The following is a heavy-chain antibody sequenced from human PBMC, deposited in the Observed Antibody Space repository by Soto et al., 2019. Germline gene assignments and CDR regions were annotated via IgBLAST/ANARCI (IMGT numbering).Heavy chain of an antibody. D-gene: IGHD6-13*01. CDR2: IYYSGNT. CDR3: ARESPAAGHFDS. Sequence: PSETLSLTCTVSGGSINNYYWNWIRQPPGKGLEWIGYIYYSGNTHYNPALRSRVGISLDTSKNQFSLKLNSVSAADTAVYYCARESPAAGHFDSWGQGTLVTVSS. V-gene: IGHV4-59*01. J-gene: IGHJ4*02. CDR1: GGSINNYY.